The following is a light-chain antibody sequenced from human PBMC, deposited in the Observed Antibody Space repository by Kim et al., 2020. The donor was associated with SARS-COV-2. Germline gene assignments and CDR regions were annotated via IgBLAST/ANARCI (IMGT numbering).Light chain of an antibody. Sequence: VTLSSARSSSIKGASYDVHWYQQLPGTDPKLLIYGNSKRHSGVPDRFSGSKSGTSASLAITGLQAEDEADYYCQSYDSSLSGNWVFGGGTKLTVL. CDR3: QSYDSSLSGNWV. CDR1: SSIKGASYD. CDR2: GNS. J-gene: IGLJ3*02. V-gene: IGLV1-40*01.